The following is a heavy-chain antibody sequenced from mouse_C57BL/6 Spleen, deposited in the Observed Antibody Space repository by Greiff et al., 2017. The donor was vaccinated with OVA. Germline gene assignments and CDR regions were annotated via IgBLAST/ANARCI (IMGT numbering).Heavy chain of an antibody. D-gene: IGHD1-1*01. CDR2: ISSGSSTI. CDR3: ARSRDYGSSQFAY. J-gene: IGHJ3*01. V-gene: IGHV5-17*01. Sequence: EVQLVESGGGLVKPGGSLKLSCAASGFTFSDYGMHWVRQAPEKGLEWVAYISSGSSTIYYEDTVKGRFTISRDNAKNTLFLQMTSLRSEDTAMYYCARSRDYGSSQFAYWGQGTLVTVSA. CDR1: GFTFSDYG.